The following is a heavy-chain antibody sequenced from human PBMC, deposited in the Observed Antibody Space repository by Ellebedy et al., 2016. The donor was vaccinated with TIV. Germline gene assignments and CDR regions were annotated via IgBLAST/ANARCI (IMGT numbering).Heavy chain of an antibody. CDR2: INHSGST. D-gene: IGHD5-18*01. Sequence: SETLSLTCAVYGGSFSGYYWSWIRQPPGKGLEWIGEINHSGSTNYNPSLKSRVPISVDTSKNQFSLKLSSVTAADTAVYYCARRGGYSYGIDYWGQGTLVTVSS. CDR3: ARRGGYSYGIDY. V-gene: IGHV4-34*01. CDR1: GGSFSGYY. J-gene: IGHJ4*02.